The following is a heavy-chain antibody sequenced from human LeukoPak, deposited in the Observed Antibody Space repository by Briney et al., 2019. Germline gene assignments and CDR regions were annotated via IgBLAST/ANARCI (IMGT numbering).Heavy chain of an antibody. J-gene: IGHJ4*02. V-gene: IGHV3-7*01. CDR3: ARDRSGYSSSSSDY. CDR2: IKEDGSEK. CDR1: GFTFSSYW. D-gene: IGHD6-6*01. Sequence: PGGSLRLSCAASGFTFSSYWMSWVRQAPGKGLEWVANIKEDGSEKYYVDSVKGRFTISRDNAKKSLYLQMNSLRAEDTAVYYCARDRSGYSSSSSDYWGQGTLVTVSS.